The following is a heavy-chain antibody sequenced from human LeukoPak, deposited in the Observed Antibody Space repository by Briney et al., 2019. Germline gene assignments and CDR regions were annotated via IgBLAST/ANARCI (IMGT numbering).Heavy chain of an antibody. CDR2: INPNSGGT. D-gene: IGHD3-9*01. J-gene: IGHJ4*02. V-gene: IGHV1-2*02. CDR3: ARATLYDILTKLYYFDY. Sequence: ASVKVSCKASGYTFTGYYMHWVRQAPGQGLEWMGWINPNSGGTNYAQKFQGRVTMTRDTSISTAYMELSRLRSDDTAVYYCARATLYDILTKLYYFDYWGQGTLVTVSS. CDR1: GYTFTGYY.